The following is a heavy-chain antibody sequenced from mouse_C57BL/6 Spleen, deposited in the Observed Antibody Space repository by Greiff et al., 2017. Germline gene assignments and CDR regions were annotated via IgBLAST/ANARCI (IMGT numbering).Heavy chain of an antibody. CDR2: IDPSDSYT. D-gene: IGHD2-4*01. CDR3: ARAPMINYAMDY. CDR1: GYTFTSYW. Sequence: VQLQQSGAELVMPGASVKLSCKASGYTFTSYWMHWVKQRPGQGLEWIGEIDPSDSYTNYNQKFKGQSTLTVDKSSSTAYMQLSSLTSEDSAVYYFARAPMINYAMDYWGQGTSVTVSS. J-gene: IGHJ4*01. V-gene: IGHV1-69*01.